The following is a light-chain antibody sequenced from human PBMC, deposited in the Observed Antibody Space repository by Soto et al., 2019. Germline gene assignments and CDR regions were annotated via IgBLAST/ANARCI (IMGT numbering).Light chain of an antibody. CDR3: SLYTSENAYV. Sequence: QSVLTQPPCVSVSPGQSVTISCTGTSTDFVSYNRVSWYQQPPGTAPKLMIYEVSKRPSGVPDRFSGSKSGNTASLTISGLQAADEADYYCSLYTSENAYVFGTGTKVTVL. V-gene: IGLV2-18*01. J-gene: IGLJ1*01. CDR1: STDFVSYNR. CDR2: EVS.